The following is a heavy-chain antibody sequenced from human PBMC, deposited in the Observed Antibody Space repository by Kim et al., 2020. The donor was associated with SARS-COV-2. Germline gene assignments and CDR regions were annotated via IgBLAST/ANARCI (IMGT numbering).Heavy chain of an antibody. CDR1: EFTFKKYA. CDR3: VKASSDWPYSSYGMDV. Sequence: GGSLRLSCAASEFTFKKYAISWVRQAPGKGLEWVSGISGSGGVTYYADSVKGRFSISRDNSKNTLYLQMNSLSAEDTAVYYCVKASSDWPYSSYGMDVWGQGTTVTVSS. D-gene: IGHD2-21*02. CDR2: ISGSGGVT. J-gene: IGHJ6*02. V-gene: IGHV3-23*01.